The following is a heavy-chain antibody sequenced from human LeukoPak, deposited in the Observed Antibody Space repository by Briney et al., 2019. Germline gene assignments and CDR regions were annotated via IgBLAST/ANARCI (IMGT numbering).Heavy chain of an antibody. D-gene: IGHD3-10*01. CDR3: ARAHYYGSGSYQSYYYYYMDV. J-gene: IGHJ6*03. V-gene: IGHV1-2*02. Sequence: ASVKVSCKASGYTFTSYYMHWVRQAPGQGLEWMGWINPNSGGTNYAQKFQGRVTMTRDTSISTAYMELSRLRSDDTAVYYCARAHYYGSGSYQSYYYYYMDVWGKGTTVTISS. CDR1: GYTFTSYY. CDR2: INPNSGGT.